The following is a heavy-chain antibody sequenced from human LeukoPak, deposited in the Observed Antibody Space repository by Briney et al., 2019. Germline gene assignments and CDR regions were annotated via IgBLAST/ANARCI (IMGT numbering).Heavy chain of an antibody. Sequence: GGSLRLSCAASGFTSSSYGMSWVRQAPGKGLEWVSAISGSGGSTYYADSVKGRFTISRDNSKNTLYLQMNSLRAEDTAVYYCATWYYYDSSGYPPYYYYYYMDVWGKGTTVTISS. D-gene: IGHD3-22*01. CDR2: ISGSGGST. CDR1: GFTSSSYG. J-gene: IGHJ6*03. CDR3: ATWYYYDSSGYPPYYYYYYMDV. V-gene: IGHV3-23*01.